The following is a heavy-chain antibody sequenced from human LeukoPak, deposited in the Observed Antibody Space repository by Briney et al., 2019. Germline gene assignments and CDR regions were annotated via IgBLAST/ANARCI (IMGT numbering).Heavy chain of an antibody. CDR2: IYHSGST. Sequence: SQTLSLTCTVSGGSISSGGYYWSWIRQPPGKGLEWIGYIYHSGSTYYSPSLKSRVTISVDRSKNQFSLKLSSVTAADTAVYYCARQSVYGFFGVVIIGESTSWFGAFDIWGQGTMVTVSS. J-gene: IGHJ3*02. V-gene: IGHV4-30-2*01. CDR3: ARQSVYGFFGVVIIGESTSWFGAFDI. D-gene: IGHD3-3*01. CDR1: GGSISSGGYY.